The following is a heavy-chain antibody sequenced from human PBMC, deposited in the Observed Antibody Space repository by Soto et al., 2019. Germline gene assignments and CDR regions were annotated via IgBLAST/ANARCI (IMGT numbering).Heavy chain of an antibody. V-gene: IGHV1-3*01. CDR2: INAGNGNT. Sequence: ASVKVSCKASGYTFTSYAMHWVRQAPGQRLEWMGWINAGNGNTKYSQKFQGRVTITRDTSASTACMELSSLRSEDTAVYYCARGGYSYGYYGMDVWRQGTTVTVSS. D-gene: IGHD5-18*01. CDR1: GYTFTSYA. CDR3: ARGGYSYGYYGMDV. J-gene: IGHJ6*02.